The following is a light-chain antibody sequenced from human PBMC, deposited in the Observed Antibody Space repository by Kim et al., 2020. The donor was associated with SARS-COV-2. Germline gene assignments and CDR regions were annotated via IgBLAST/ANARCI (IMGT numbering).Light chain of an antibody. Sequence: SPGQRATLSCRASQGVSSNLAWYQQKPGQAPRLLIYGASTRATGIPARFSGSGSGTEFTLTISSLQSEDFAVYYCQQYHNWPPITFGQGTRLEIK. J-gene: IGKJ5*01. CDR2: GAS. CDR3: QQYHNWPPIT. CDR1: QGVSSN. V-gene: IGKV3-15*01.